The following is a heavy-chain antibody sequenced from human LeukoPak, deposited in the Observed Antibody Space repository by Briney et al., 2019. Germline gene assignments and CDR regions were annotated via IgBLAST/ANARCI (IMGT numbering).Heavy chain of an antibody. CDR1: GYTFNSYD. D-gene: IGHD3-22*01. J-gene: IGHJ4*02. CDR3: ARDSSGYYLLDY. V-gene: IGHV1-8*03. Sequence: ASVKVSCKASGYTFNSYDIHWVRQATGQGPEWMGWMNPNSGKTGYAQKFQGRVTFTRYSSISTAYMDLSSLRSEDTAVYYCARDSSGYYLLDYWGQGTLVTVSS. CDR2: MNPNSGKT.